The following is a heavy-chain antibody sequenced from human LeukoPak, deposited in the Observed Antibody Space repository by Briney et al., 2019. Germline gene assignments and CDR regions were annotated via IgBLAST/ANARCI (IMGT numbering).Heavy chain of an antibody. CDR2: INPSGGST. CDR3: ARWIHLFQCFDY. V-gene: IGHV1-46*01. CDR1: GYTFTSYY. D-gene: IGHD5-18*01. Sequence: GASVKVSCKAFGYTFTSYYMHWVRRAPGQGLEWMGIINPSGGSTNYAQKFQGRVTVTRDTSTSTVYMELSSLRSEDTAVYYCARWIHLFQCFDYWGQGTLVTVSS. J-gene: IGHJ4*02.